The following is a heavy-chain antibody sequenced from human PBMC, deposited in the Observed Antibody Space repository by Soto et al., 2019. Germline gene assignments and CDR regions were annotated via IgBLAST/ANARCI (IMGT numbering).Heavy chain of an antibody. Sequence: ASVKVSCKASGGTFSSYGITWVRQAPGQGLEWMGWISAYNGNTNYAQNLQGRVTMTTDTSTSTAYMDLRSLKFDDTAVYYCARDAQPYSYDSSGPPPDYWGQGTLVTVSS. CDR1: GGTFSSYG. J-gene: IGHJ4*02. CDR2: ISAYNGNT. CDR3: ARDAQPYSYDSSGPPPDY. V-gene: IGHV1-18*01. D-gene: IGHD3-22*01.